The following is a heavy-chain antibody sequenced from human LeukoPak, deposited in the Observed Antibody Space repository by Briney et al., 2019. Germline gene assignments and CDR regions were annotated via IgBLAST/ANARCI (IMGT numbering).Heavy chain of an antibody. D-gene: IGHD4-11*01. CDR3: ARIHDYSNYFHWYFDL. Sequence: GGSLRLSCAASGFTFRNYAMTRVRQAPGKGLEWVSALTGSGDNTYYADSVKGRFTISRDNSKNTLFLQTTSLRAEDTALYYCARIHDYSNYFHWYFDLWGRGTLVTVSS. V-gene: IGHV3-23*01. CDR2: LTGSGDNT. J-gene: IGHJ2*01. CDR1: GFTFRNYA.